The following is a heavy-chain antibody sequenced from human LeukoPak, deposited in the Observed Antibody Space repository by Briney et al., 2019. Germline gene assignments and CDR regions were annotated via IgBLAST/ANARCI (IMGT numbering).Heavy chain of an antibody. CDR3: ARGAIRGYRPAAHLDY. D-gene: IGHD5-18*01. CDR2: INHSGST. V-gene: IGHV4-34*01. J-gene: IGHJ4*02. Sequence: PSETLSLTCAVYGGSFSGYYWSWIRQPPGKGLEWIGEINHSGSTNYNPSLKSRVTISVDTSKNQFSLKLSSVTAADMAVYYCARGAIRGYRPAAHLDYWGQGTLVTVSS. CDR1: GGSFSGYY.